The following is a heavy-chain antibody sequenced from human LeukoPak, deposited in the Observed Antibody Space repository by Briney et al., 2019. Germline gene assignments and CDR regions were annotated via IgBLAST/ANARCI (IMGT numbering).Heavy chain of an antibody. CDR3: YGDYVDYFDY. CDR2: ISSNGGST. CDR1: GFTFSSYA. D-gene: IGHD4-17*01. Sequence: GGSLRLSCSASGFTFSSYAMHWVRQAPGKGLEYVSAISSNGGSTYYADSVKGRFTISRDNSKNTLYLQMSGLRAEDTAVYYCYGDYVDYFDYWGQGTLVTVSS. V-gene: IGHV3-64D*06. J-gene: IGHJ4*02.